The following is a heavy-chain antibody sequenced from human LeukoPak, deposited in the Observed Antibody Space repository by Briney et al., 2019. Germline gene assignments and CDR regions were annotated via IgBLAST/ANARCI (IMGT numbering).Heavy chain of an antibody. CDR1: GGSISSYY. CDR2: IYYSGCT. D-gene: IGHD1-14*01. V-gene: IGHV4-59*08. J-gene: IGHJ4*02. CDR3: ARHYRRTSHRPIDY. Sequence: SETLSLTCTVSGGSISSYYWSWIRQPPGKGLEWIGYIYYSGCTNYNPSLKSRVTISVDTSKNQFSLKLSSVTAADTAVYYCARHYRRTSHRPIDYWGQGTLVTVSS.